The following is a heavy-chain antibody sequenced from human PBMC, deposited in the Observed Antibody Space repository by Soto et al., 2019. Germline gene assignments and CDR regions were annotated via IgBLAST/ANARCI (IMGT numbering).Heavy chain of an antibody. V-gene: IGHV3-30*18. CDR2: ISYDGSNK. J-gene: IGHJ4*02. Sequence: GGSLRLSCAASGFTFSSYGMHWVRQAPGKGLEWVAVISYDGSNKYYADSVKGRFTISRDNSKNTLYLQMNSLRAEDTAVYYCAKVRYGDYDYWGQGTLVTVSS. D-gene: IGHD4-17*01. CDR1: GFTFSSYG. CDR3: AKVRYGDYDY.